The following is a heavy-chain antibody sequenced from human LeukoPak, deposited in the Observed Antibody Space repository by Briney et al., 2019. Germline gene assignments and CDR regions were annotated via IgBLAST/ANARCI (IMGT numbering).Heavy chain of an antibody. CDR1: GFTFSSFG. CDR2: IWYDESNK. Sequence: PGRSLTLSCAASGFTFSSFGMHWVRQAPGKGLEWVAVIWYDESNKYYADSVKGRFTISRDNSKNTMYLQMNSLRDDDTAVYYCVRGVGVSRFNYFDPWGQGTLVTVSS. CDR3: VRGVGVSRFNYFDP. D-gene: IGHD1-26*01. J-gene: IGHJ5*02. V-gene: IGHV3-33*01.